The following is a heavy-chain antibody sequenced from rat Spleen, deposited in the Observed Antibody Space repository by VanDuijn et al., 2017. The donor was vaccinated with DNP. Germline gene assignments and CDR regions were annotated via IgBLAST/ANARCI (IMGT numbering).Heavy chain of an antibody. D-gene: IGHD4-3*01. CDR1: GFTFSAYY. Sequence: EVQLVESGGDLVQPGRSLKLFCAASGFTFSAYYMAWVRQAPAKGLEWVAYIGSPAYAPYYGDSVKGRFTISRDNAKSTLYLQMNSLRSEDMATYYCVRWNSGHFDYWGQGVMVTVSS. CDR3: VRWNSGHFDY. J-gene: IGHJ2*01. CDR2: IGSPAYAP. V-gene: IGHV5-22*01.